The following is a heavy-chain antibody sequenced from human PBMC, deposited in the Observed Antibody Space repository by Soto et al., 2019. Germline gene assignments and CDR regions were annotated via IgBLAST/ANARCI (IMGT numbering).Heavy chain of an antibody. CDR1: GGSISSYY. V-gene: IGHV4-59*01. CDR3: ARSGYYDSSGYYPLDY. Sequence: SETLSLTCTVSGGSISSYYWSWIRQPPGKGLEWIGYIYYSGSTNYNPSLKSRVTISVDTSKNQFSLKLSSVTAADTAVYYCARSGYYDSSGYYPLDYWGQGTLVTVSS. D-gene: IGHD3-22*01. CDR2: IYYSGST. J-gene: IGHJ4*02.